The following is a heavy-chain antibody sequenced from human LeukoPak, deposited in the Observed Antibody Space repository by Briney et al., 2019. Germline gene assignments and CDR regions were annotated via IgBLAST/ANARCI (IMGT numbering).Heavy chain of an antibody. J-gene: IGHJ4*02. CDR2: ISSGGGTR. CDR3: ARDCERGYSYGLC. D-gene: IGHD5-18*01. V-gene: IGHV3-11*04. Sequence: GGSLRLSCAASGFTFSDYYMNWIRQAPGKGLEWVSYISSGGGTRSYADSVKGRFTISRDNAKNSLYLQMNSLRAEDTAVYFCARDCERGYSYGLCWGQGTVVTVSS. CDR1: GFTFSDYY.